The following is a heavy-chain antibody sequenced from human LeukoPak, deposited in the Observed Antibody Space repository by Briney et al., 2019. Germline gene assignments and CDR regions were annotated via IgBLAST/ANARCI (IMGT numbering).Heavy chain of an antibody. CDR3: ARPRYSSSWVFDY. J-gene: IGHJ4*02. Sequence: AASVKVSCKASGGTFSSYAISWVRQAPGQGLEWMGGIIPIFGTANYAQKFQGRVTITADESTSTAYMELSSLRSEDTAVYYCARPRYSSSWVFDYWGQGTLVTVSS. D-gene: IGHD6-13*01. V-gene: IGHV1-69*13. CDR1: GGTFSSYA. CDR2: IIPIFGTA.